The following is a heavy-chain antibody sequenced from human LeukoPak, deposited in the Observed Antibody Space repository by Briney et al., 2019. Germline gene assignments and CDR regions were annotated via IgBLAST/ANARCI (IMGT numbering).Heavy chain of an antibody. Sequence: GASVKVSCKASGYTFTSYAISWVRQAPGQGLEWMGRIIPILGIANYAQKFQGRVTITADKSTSTAYMELSSLRSEDTAVYYCARVARYCSGGSCYHNWFDPWGQGTLVTVSS. J-gene: IGHJ5*02. D-gene: IGHD2-15*01. V-gene: IGHV1-69*04. CDR1: GYTFTSYA. CDR2: IIPILGIA. CDR3: ARVARYCSGGSCYHNWFDP.